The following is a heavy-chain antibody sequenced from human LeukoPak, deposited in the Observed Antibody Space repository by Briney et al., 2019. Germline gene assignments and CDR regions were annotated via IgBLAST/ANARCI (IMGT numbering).Heavy chain of an antibody. CDR1: GYTLTELS. V-gene: IGHV1-24*01. D-gene: IGHD3-3*01. J-gene: IGHJ4*02. CDR3: ARDLTSAPLTLRFLEWLCPAVY. CDR2: FDPEDGET. Sequence: ASVKVSCKVSGYTLTELSMHWVRQAPGKGLEWMGGFDPEDGETIYAQKFQGRVTMTTDTSTSTAYMELRSLRSDDTAVYYCARDLTSAPLTLRFLEWLCPAVYWGQGTLVTVSS.